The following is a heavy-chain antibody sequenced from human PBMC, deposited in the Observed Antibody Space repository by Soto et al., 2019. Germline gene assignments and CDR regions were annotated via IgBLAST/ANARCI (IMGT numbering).Heavy chain of an antibody. V-gene: IGHV1-69*18. Sequence: QVQLVQSGAEVKKPGSSVKFSCKASGGNFGSFGITWVRQAPGQGLEWMGTIVPMFGSATYAQGFQGRVTITADESTTIGPLEVTSLKSDDTALDYCTRDGPGYSVNWSWGQGTVLIVSS. J-gene: IGHJ5*02. D-gene: IGHD5-18*01. CDR1: GGNFGSFG. CDR2: IVPMFGSA. CDR3: TRDGPGYSVNWS.